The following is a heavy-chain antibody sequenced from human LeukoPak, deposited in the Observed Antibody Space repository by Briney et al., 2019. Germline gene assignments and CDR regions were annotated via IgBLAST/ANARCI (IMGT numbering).Heavy chain of an antibody. CDR2: ISCDGGST. CDR3: AKAFNRYGSGSYYFDY. J-gene: IGHJ4*02. D-gene: IGHD3-10*01. CDR1: GFTFDDYT. V-gene: IGHV3-43*01. Sequence: PGGSLRLSCAASGFTFDDYTMHWVRQAPGKGLEWVSLISCDGGSTYYADSVKGRFTISRDNSKNSLYLQMNSLRTEDTALYYCAKAFNRYGSGSYYFDYWGQGTLVTVSS.